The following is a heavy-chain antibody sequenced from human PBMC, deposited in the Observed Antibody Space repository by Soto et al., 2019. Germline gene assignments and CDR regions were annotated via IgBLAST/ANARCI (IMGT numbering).Heavy chain of an antibody. D-gene: IGHD3-22*01. V-gene: IGHV2-70*01. CDR3: ARTPDSSGYYREYYFDY. J-gene: IGHJ4*02. CDR2: IDWDDDK. CDR1: GFSLSTSGMC. Sequence: SGPTLVNPTQTLTLACTFSGFSLSTSGMCVSWIRQPPGKALEWLALIDWDDDKYYSTSLKTRLTISKDTSKNQVVLTMTNMDPVDTATYYCARTPDSSGYYREYYFDYWGQGTLVTVSS.